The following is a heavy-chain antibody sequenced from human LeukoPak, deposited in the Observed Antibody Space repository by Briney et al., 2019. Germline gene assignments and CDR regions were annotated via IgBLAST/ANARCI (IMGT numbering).Heavy chain of an antibody. CDR2: IRHSGVDS. D-gene: IGHD3-22*01. J-gene: IGHJ4*01. V-gene: IGHV3-23*01. Sequence: PGGSLRLSCAASRFSFSDYTMSWVRQLPGKGLEWVSGIRHSGVDSSYADSVKGRFTISRDNSKNMLYLQMNSLRAEDTAVYYCARHYDSNSYGPGYWGQGTLVTVSS. CDR1: RFSFSDYT. CDR3: ARHYDSNSYGPGY.